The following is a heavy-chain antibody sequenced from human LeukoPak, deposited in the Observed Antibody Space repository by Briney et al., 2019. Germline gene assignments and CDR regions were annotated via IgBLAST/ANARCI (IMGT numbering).Heavy chain of an antibody. CDR2: IYPGDSDT. CDR1: GYSFTSYW. V-gene: IGHV5-51*01. D-gene: IGHD3-9*01. J-gene: IGHJ4*02. Sequence: GESLKISCKGSGYSFTSYWIGWVRQMPGKGLEWMGIIYPGDSDTRYSPSFQGQVTISADKSISTAYLQWSSLKASDTAMYYCARRGTHYDILTGYYSSWYYSDYWGQGTLVTVSS. CDR3: ARRGTHYDILTGYYSSWYYSDY.